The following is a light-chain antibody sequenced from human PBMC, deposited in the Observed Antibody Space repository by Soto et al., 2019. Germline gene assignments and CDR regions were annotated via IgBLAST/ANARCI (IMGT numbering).Light chain of an antibody. CDR2: DVS. CDR3: SSYTSSSTVV. Sequence: QSALTQPASVSGSPGQSITISCTGTSGDIGAYNYVSWYQQHPGKAPKLMIYDVSNRPSGVSNRFSGSKSVNTASLTISGLQPEDEADYYCSSYTSSSTVVFGGGTKLTVL. V-gene: IGLV2-14*03. J-gene: IGLJ2*01. CDR1: SGDIGAYNY.